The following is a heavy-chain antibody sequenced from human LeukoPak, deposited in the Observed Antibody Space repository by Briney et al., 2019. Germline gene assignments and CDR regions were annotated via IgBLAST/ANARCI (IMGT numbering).Heavy chain of an antibody. CDR3: ARDRRYCSSTSCYYPYYYGMDV. V-gene: IGHV3-53*01. D-gene: IGHD2-2*01. Sequence: GGSLRLSCAASGFTVSSNYMSWVRQAPGKGLEWVSVIYSSGSTYYADSVKGRFTISRDNSKNTLYLQMNSLRAADTAVYYCARDRRYCSSTSCYYPYYYGMDVWGQGTTVTVSS. CDR1: GFTVSSNY. J-gene: IGHJ6*02. CDR2: IYSSGST.